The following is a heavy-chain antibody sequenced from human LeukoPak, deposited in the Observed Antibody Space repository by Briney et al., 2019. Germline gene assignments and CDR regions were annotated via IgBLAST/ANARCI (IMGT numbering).Heavy chain of an antibody. Sequence: ASVKVSCKASGYTFTNYYMHWVRQAPGQGLEWMGIINSSGGSTSYAQKFQGRVTMTRDTSTSTLYMELSSLRSEDTAVYYCARAGDIVASGEEWFDPWGQGTLVTVSS. CDR3: ARAGDIVASGEEWFDP. CDR2: INSSGGST. J-gene: IGHJ5*02. D-gene: IGHD5-12*01. V-gene: IGHV1-46*01. CDR1: GYTFTNYY.